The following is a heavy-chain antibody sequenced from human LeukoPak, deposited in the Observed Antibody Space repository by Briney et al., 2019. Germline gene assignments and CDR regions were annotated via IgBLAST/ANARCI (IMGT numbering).Heavy chain of an antibody. Sequence: SETLSLTCTVSGGSISSYYWSWIRQPPGKGLEWIGYIYYSGSTNYNPSLKSRVTISVDTSKNQFSLKLSSVTAADTAVYYCARTPYGSAWYNWFDPWGQGTLVTVSS. CDR2: IYYSGST. J-gene: IGHJ5*02. V-gene: IGHV4-59*08. D-gene: IGHD4-17*01. CDR3: ARTPYGSAWYNWFDP. CDR1: GGSISSYY.